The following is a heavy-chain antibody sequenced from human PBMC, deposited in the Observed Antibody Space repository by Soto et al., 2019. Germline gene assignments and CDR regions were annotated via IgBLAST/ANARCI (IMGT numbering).Heavy chain of an antibody. CDR1: GFTFSSYA. J-gene: IGHJ6*01. D-gene: IGHD2-15*01. Sequence: LRLSFAASGFTFSSYAMSWVRQAAGRLLEWGSAISGSGGSTYYADSVKGRFTISRDNSKNTLYLQMNSLRAEDTAVYYCAKDRGYCSGGSCYPSDYYYYYGIEVLGQRTTVNVSS. V-gene: IGHV3-23*01. CDR3: AKDRGYCSGGSCYPSDYYYYYGIEV. CDR2: ISGSGGST.